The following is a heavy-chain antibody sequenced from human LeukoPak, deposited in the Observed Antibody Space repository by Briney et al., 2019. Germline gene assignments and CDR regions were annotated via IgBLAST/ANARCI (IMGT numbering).Heavy chain of an antibody. D-gene: IGHD6-13*01. Sequence: SVKVSCKASGGTFSSYAISWVRQAHGQGLEWMGGIIPIFGTANYAQKFQGRVTITADKSTSTAYMELSSLRSEDTAVYYCARHSSWHDAFDIWGQGTMVTVSS. CDR2: IIPIFGTA. CDR3: ARHSSWHDAFDI. J-gene: IGHJ3*02. V-gene: IGHV1-69*06. CDR1: GGTFSSYA.